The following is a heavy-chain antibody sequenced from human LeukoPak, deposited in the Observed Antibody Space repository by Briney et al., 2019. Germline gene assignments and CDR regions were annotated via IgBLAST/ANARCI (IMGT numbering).Heavy chain of an antibody. V-gene: IGHV3-23*01. CDR2: ISGSGGST. CDR1: GFTFSSYA. D-gene: IGHD3-22*01. J-gene: IGHJ4*02. CDR3: AKYSSGYYPPYYFDY. Sequence: GGSLRLSCAASGFTFSSYAMSWVRQAPGKGLEWVSAISGSGGSTYYADSVKGRFTISRGNSKNTLYLQMNSLRAEDAAVYYCAKYSSGYYPPYYFDYWGQGTLVTVSS.